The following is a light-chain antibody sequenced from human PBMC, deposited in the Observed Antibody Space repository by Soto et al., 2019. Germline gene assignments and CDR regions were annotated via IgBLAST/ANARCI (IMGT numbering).Light chain of an antibody. V-gene: IGKV3-15*01. Sequence: EIVMTQSPATLSVSPGERATLSCRASQSVRSNLAWYQQKPGQAPRLLISGASTRATGISVRFSGSGSGTEFTLTISSLQSEDFAVYYCQQYNNWPRTFGQGTKVDNK. CDR1: QSVRSN. CDR3: QQYNNWPRT. J-gene: IGKJ1*01. CDR2: GAS.